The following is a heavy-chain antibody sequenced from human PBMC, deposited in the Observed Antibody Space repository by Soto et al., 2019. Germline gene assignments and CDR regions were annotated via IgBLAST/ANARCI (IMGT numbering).Heavy chain of an antibody. J-gene: IGHJ3*02. Sequence: QVQLVQSGAEVKKPGSSLKVSCKASGGTFRNYAISWVRQAPGQGLEWMGGVIPIVGAANFAPKCQRRVTITADESTSTAYVELSSLKSDETAMYYCARRGGSHSKGFETWGQGTMVTVSS. CDR3: ARRGGSHSKGFET. CDR1: GGTFRNYA. D-gene: IGHD1-26*01. CDR2: VIPIVGAA. V-gene: IGHV1-69*01.